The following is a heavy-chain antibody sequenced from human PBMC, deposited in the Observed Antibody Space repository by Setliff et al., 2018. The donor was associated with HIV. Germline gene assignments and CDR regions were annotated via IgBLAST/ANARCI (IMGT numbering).Heavy chain of an antibody. Sequence: ASVKVSCKASGYIFRKYGMNWVRQAPGQGLEWMGWINTKTGNPRYAQGFTGRFVFSLDTSVNTAYLQITTLKAEDSAVYYCARANIYSDAFDIWGQGTMVTVSS. CDR3: ARANIYSDAFDI. D-gene: IGHD2-21*01. CDR2: INTKTGNP. V-gene: IGHV7-4-1*02. J-gene: IGHJ3*02. CDR1: GYIFRKYG.